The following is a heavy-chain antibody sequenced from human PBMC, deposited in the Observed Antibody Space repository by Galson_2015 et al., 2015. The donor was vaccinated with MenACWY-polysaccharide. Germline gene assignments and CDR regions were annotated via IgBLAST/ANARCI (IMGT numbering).Heavy chain of an antibody. CDR2: IKQDGSEK. CDR3: ARRLVRGVIVRDFDS. CDR1: GFTFRNYW. J-gene: IGHJ4*02. D-gene: IGHD3-10*01. Sequence: SLRLSCATSGFTFRNYWMSWARQAPGKGLEWVATIKQDGSEKYYVDSVKARFTLSRDNAKNSLYLQMNSLRAEDTAVYYCARRLVRGVIVRDFDSWGQGTLVTVSS. V-gene: IGHV3-7*01.